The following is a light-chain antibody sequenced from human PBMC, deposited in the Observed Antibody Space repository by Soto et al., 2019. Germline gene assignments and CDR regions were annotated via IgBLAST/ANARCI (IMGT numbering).Light chain of an antibody. J-gene: IGKJ1*01. CDR2: GAS. CDR3: QQCDRSPWT. Sequence: EIVLTQSPGTLSLSPGERATLSCRASQSVSSSYLAWYQQKPGQAPRLLIYGASSRATGIPDRFSGSGSGTDFTLTISSLEPEDFAVYYCQQCDRSPWTFGQGTKVDIK. V-gene: IGKV3-20*01. CDR1: QSVSSSY.